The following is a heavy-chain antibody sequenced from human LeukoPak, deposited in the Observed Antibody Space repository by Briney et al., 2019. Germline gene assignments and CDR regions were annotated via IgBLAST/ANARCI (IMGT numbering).Heavy chain of an antibody. J-gene: IGHJ6*02. CDR2: ISSSSSYV. CDR3: ARVVVVPADIYYYGMDV. Sequence: GGSLRLSCAAPGFTFSSYSMNWVRQAPGKGLEWVSSISSSSSYVYYADSVKGRFTISRDNAKNSLYLQMNSLRAEVTAVSYCARVVVVPADIYYYGMDVWGQGTTVTVSS. V-gene: IGHV3-21*01. D-gene: IGHD2-2*01. CDR1: GFTFSSYS.